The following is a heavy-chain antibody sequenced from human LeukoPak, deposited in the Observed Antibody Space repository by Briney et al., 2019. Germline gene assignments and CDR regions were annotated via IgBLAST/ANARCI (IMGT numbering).Heavy chain of an antibody. CDR1: GGSISSSSYY. V-gene: IGHV4-61*01. Sequence: PSETLSLTCTVSGGSISSSSYYWSWIRQPPGKGLEWIGYMYYGGNSNYNPSLKSRVTISIDTSKNQFSLRLNSVTAADTAVYYCAKIDSSGYYYEYWSFDLWGRGTLVTVSS. CDR2: MYYGGNS. CDR3: AKIDSSGYYYEYWSFDL. J-gene: IGHJ2*01. D-gene: IGHD3-22*01.